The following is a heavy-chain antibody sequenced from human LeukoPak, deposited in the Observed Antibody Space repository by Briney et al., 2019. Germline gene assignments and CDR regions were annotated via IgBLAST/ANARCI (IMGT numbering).Heavy chain of an antibody. CDR2: ISAYNGNT. CDR1: GYTFTSYG. V-gene: IGHV1-18*01. Sequence: ASVTVSCKASGYTFTSYGISWVRQAPGQGLEWMGWISAYNGNTNYAQKLQGRVTMTTDTSTSTAYMELRSLRSDDTAVYYCARVTSGSYSELCPYYYYMDVWGKGTTVTVSS. CDR3: ARVTSGSYSELCPYYYYMDV. J-gene: IGHJ6*03. D-gene: IGHD1-26*01.